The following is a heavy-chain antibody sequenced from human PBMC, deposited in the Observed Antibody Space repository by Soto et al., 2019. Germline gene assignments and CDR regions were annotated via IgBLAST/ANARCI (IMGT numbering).Heavy chain of an antibody. J-gene: IGHJ4*02. CDR2: ISAYNGNT. V-gene: IGHV1-18*01. CDR1: GYTFPSYF. CDR3: SRNPPPVDH. Sequence: QVAVVQSGAEVKKPGALVKVSCQASGYTFPSYFISWVRQAPGQGLEWMGRISAYNGNTNYAQNLQGRVTMTTDTSTSTADKELGSLRSDDKAVYYGSRNPPPVDHWAQGTLATVSS.